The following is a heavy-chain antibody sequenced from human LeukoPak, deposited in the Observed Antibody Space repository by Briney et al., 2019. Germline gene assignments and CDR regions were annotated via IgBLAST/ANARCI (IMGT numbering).Heavy chain of an antibody. CDR3: ARDRGVGVLRYFDWPSGY. J-gene: IGHJ4*02. D-gene: IGHD3-9*01. CDR2: INPNSGGT. V-gene: IGHV1-2*02. CDR1: GYTFTGYY. Sequence: GASVKVSCKASGYTFTGYYMHWVRQAPGQGLEWMGWINPNSGGTSYAQKFQGRVTMTRDTSISTAYMELSRLRSDDTAVYYCARDRGVGVLRYFDWPSGYWGQGTLVTVSS.